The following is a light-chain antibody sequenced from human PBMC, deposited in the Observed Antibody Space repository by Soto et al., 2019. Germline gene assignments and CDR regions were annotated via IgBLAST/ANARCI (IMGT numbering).Light chain of an antibody. V-gene: IGKV3-15*01. CDR1: QSVNSN. CDR3: QQYNNWPRT. Sequence: EIVMTQSPATLSVSPGERATLSCRASQSVNSNLAWYQQKPGQAPRLLIYRASTRATGIPARFSGSGSGTDFTLTISGLQSEDFAAYYCQQYNNWPRTFGQGTKVDI. J-gene: IGKJ1*01. CDR2: RAS.